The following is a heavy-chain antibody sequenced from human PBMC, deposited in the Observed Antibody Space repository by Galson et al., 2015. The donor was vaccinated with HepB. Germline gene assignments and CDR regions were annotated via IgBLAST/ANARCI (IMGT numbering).Heavy chain of an antibody. CDR3: ARTTTGGLDAFDI. Sequence: QSGAEVKKPGSSVKVSCKASGYTFTSYHMHWVRQAPGQGLEWMGIINPSGGSTSYAQKFQGRVTMTRDTSTSTVYMELSSLRSEDTAVYYCARTTTGGLDAFDIWGQGTMVTVSS. CDR2: INPSGGST. V-gene: IGHV1-46*01. J-gene: IGHJ3*02. CDR1: GYTFTSYH. D-gene: IGHD1-1*01.